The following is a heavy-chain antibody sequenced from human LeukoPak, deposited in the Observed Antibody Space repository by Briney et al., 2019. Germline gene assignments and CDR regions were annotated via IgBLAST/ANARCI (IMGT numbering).Heavy chain of an antibody. V-gene: IGHV4-34*01. CDR2: INHSGST. CDR1: GGSFSGYY. J-gene: IGHJ5*02. CDR3: ARCRPYYYDSSGYYNWFDP. D-gene: IGHD3-22*01. Sequence: SETLSLTCAVYGGSFSGYYWSWIRQPPGKGLEWIGEINHSGSTNYNPSLKSRATISVDTSKNQFSLKLSSVTAADTAVYYCARCRPYYYDSSGYYNWFDPWGQGTLVTVSS.